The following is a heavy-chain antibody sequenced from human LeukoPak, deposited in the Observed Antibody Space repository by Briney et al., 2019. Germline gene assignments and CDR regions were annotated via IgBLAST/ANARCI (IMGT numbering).Heavy chain of an antibody. V-gene: IGHV3-21*04. D-gene: IGHD6-13*01. CDR1: GFTFSRYS. Sequence: GGSLRLSCAASGFTFSRYSMNWVRQAPGKGLEWVSSISSSTSSIYYADSVKGRFTISRDNAKNSLYLQMNSLRAEDTALYYCARDGSSSWYKEGIDYWGQGTLVTVSS. CDR3: ARDGSSSWYKEGIDY. J-gene: IGHJ4*02. CDR2: ISSSTSSI.